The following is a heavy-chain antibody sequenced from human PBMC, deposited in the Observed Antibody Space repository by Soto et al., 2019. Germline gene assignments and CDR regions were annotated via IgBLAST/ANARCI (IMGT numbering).Heavy chain of an antibody. CDR3: AKETYDLNAFDV. CDR1: GFTFRSYG. V-gene: IGHV3-30*18. J-gene: IGHJ3*01. D-gene: IGHD3-22*01. CDR2: ISYDGSGK. Sequence: QVQLVESGGGVVQPGRSLRLSCEVSGFTFRSYGMHWARQAPGKGLEWVATISYDGSGKYYAASVKGRFAISRDNPKNTLYLQMDSLRAEDTAVYYCAKETYDLNAFDVWGRGTRVTGSS.